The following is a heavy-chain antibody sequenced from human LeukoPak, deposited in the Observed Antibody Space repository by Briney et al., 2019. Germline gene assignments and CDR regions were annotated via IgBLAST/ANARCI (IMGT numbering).Heavy chain of an antibody. D-gene: IGHD2-21*02. J-gene: IGHJ4*02. Sequence: GGSLRLSCAASGFSFGSYAMDWVRQAPGKGLEWVAVTWYDGSERYYADSVKGRFTISRDNSKNTLSLQMNSLRAEDTAVYYCAREYCGGDCQGLDYWGQGALVTVSS. CDR3: AREYCGGDCQGLDY. CDR1: GFSFGSYA. V-gene: IGHV3-33*01. CDR2: TWYDGSER.